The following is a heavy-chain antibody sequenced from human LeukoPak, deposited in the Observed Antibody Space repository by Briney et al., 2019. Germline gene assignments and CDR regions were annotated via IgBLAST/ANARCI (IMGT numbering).Heavy chain of an antibody. Sequence: SETLSLTCTVSGYSLSSGFFCDWIRQSPGKGLEWIGSFSHRGGSYHNPSLKSRVTISVDTSKNQFSLKLSSVTAADTAVYYCAGATYYYGSGSYHDYWGQGTLVTVSS. CDR1: GYSLSSGFF. CDR3: AGATYYYGSGSYHDY. J-gene: IGHJ4*02. V-gene: IGHV4-38-2*02. CDR2: FSHRGGS. D-gene: IGHD3-10*01.